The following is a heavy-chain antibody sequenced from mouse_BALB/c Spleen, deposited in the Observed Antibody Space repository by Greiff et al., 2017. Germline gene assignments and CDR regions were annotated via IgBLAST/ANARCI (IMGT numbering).Heavy chain of an antibody. J-gene: IGHJ2*01. Sequence: EVKLMESGGGLVQPGGSRKLSCAASGFTFSSFGMHWVRQAPEKGLEWVAYISSGSSTIYYADTVKGRFTISRDNPKNTLFLQMTSLRSEDTAMYYCAREGTGSYLDYWGQGTTLTVSS. D-gene: IGHD3-3*01. CDR3: AREGTGSYLDY. CDR2: ISSGSSTI. CDR1: GFTFSSFG. V-gene: IGHV5-17*02.